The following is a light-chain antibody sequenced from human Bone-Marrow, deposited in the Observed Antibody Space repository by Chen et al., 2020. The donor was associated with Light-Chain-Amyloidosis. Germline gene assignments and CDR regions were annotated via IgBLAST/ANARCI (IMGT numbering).Light chain of an antibody. V-gene: IGLV1-44*01. Sequence: QSVLTQPPSASGTPGRRVTIPCSGSRSNIGTYTVNWYQQLPGTAPRLLIYSNTQRPSGVPDRFSGSKSGTSASLAIRWLQSEDEADYFCAAWDDSLDEVVFGGGTKLTVL. CDR2: SNT. CDR1: RSNIGTYT. CDR3: AAWDDSLDEVV. J-gene: IGLJ2*01.